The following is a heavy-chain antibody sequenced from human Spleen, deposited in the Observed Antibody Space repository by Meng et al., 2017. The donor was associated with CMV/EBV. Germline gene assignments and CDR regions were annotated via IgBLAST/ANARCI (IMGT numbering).Heavy chain of an antibody. CDR3: ARDLYDFWSGYR. V-gene: IGHV3-21*01. J-gene: IGHJ4*02. CDR1: GFTFSRYT. D-gene: IGHD3-3*01. Sequence: LSLTCAASGFTFSRYTMNWVRQAPGKGLEWVSSISTTSDYIYYADSVKGRFTISRDNAENTLHLRLNSLRVDDTAVYFCARDLYDFWSGYRWGQGTLVTVSS. CDR2: ISTTSDYI.